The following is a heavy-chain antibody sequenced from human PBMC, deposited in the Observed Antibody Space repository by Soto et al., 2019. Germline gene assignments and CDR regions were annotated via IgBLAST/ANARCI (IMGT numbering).Heavy chain of an antibody. V-gene: IGHV4-30-4*01. CDR1: GGSISSGYYY. Sequence: PSETLSLTCSVSGGSISSGYYYWSWIRQPPGKGLEWIGNIYYSGNTYSYPSLKSRLIISIDTSKNQSSQKVSSVTAADTAVYYCASSSLYGMDVRDQGTTVTASS. J-gene: IGHJ6*02. CDR2: IYYSGNT. CDR3: ASSSLYGMDV.